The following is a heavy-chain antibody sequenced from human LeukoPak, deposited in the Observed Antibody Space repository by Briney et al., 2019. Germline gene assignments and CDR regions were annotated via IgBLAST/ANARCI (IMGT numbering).Heavy chain of an antibody. D-gene: IGHD5-12*01. V-gene: IGHV3-23*01. Sequence: GGSLRLSCAASGFTFSSYAISWVRQAPGKGLEWVSAISGSGGSTYYADSVKGRFTISRDNSKNTLYLQMNSLRAEDTAVYYCAKDQVATITLGYFDYWGQGTLVTVSS. CDR2: ISGSGGST. J-gene: IGHJ4*02. CDR3: AKDQVATITLGYFDY. CDR1: GFTFSSYA.